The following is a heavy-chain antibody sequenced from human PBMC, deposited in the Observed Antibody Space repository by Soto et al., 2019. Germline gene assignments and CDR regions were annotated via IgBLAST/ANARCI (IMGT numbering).Heavy chain of an antibody. J-gene: IGHJ4*02. Sequence: GASVKVSCKASGYTFTSYYMHWVRQAPGQGLEWMGIINPSGGSTSYAQKFQGRVTMTRDTSTSTVYMELSSLRSEDTAVYYCARDKSVEMATKARAKNRGNFDYWGQGTLVTVSS. CDR1: GYTFTSYY. CDR2: INPSGGST. V-gene: IGHV1-46*01. D-gene: IGHD5-12*01. CDR3: ARDKSVEMATKARAKNRGNFDY.